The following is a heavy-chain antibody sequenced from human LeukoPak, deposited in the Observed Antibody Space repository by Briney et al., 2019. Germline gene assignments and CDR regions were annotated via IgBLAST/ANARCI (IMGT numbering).Heavy chain of an antibody. CDR2: IYYTGAT. V-gene: IGHV4-59*01. CDR3: ARDRRESSKPNDAFDI. CDR1: GGSISRYY. J-gene: IGHJ3*02. Sequence: PSETLSLTCSVSGGSISRYYWSWIRQPPGKGLEWLGYIYYTGATYYNPSLESRVTISIDTSKRQLSLERRSVTATDTAVYFCARDRRESSKPNDAFDIWGQGTMVTVSS. D-gene: IGHD4-11*01.